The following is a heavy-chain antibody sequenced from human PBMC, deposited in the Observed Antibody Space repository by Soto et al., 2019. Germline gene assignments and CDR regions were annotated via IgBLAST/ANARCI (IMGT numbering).Heavy chain of an antibody. D-gene: IGHD2-2*01. CDR1: GYTFTSYA. Sequence: ASVKVSCKASGYTFTSYAMHWVRQAPGQRLEWMGWINAGNGNTKYSQKFQGRVTITRDTSASTAYMELSSLRSEDTAVYYCARDQPRRSAAIPRWFDPWGQGTLVTVSS. CDR2: INAGNGNT. CDR3: ARDQPRRSAAIPRWFDP. J-gene: IGHJ5*02. V-gene: IGHV1-3*01.